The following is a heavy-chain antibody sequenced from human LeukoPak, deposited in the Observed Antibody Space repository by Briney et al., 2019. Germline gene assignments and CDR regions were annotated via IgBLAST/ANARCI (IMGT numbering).Heavy chain of an antibody. Sequence: PSETLPLTCTVSGGSISSYYWSWIQQPPGKGLEWIGYIYYSGSTNHNPSLKSRVTISVDTSKNQFSLKLSSVTAADTAVYYCARVNDYVWGSYRQIPTYDYWGQGTLVTVSS. V-gene: IGHV4-59*01. CDR3: ARVNDYVWGSYRQIPTYDY. CDR1: GGSISSYY. CDR2: IYYSGST. J-gene: IGHJ4*02. D-gene: IGHD3-16*02.